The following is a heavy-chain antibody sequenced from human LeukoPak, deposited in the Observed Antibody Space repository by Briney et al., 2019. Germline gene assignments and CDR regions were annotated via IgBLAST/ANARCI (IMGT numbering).Heavy chain of an antibody. V-gene: IGHV4-61*02. D-gene: IGHD3-22*01. J-gene: IGHJ4*02. Sequence: SETLSLTCTVSGGSISSGSYYWSWIRQPAGKGLEWIGRIYTSGSTNYNPSLKSRVTISVDTSKNQFSLKLSSVTAADTAVYYCARDPTTEYDSSGHYYGNYWGQGTLVTVSS. CDR2: IYTSGST. CDR3: ARDPTTEYDSSGHYYGNY. CDR1: GGSISSGSYY.